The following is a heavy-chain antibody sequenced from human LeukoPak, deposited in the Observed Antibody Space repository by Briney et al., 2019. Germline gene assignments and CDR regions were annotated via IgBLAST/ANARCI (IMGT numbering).Heavy chain of an antibody. CDR1: GFTVSSNS. J-gene: IGHJ4*02. CDR3: ARDHLDILTGHYLGYFDY. CDR2: IYSGGNT. Sequence: PGGSLRLSCTVSGFTVSSNSMSWVRQAPGKGLEWVSFIYSGGNTHNSDSVKGRFTISRDNSKNTLYLQMNSLRAEDTAVYYCARDHLDILTGHYLGYFDYWGQGTLVTVSS. D-gene: IGHD3-9*01. V-gene: IGHV3-53*01.